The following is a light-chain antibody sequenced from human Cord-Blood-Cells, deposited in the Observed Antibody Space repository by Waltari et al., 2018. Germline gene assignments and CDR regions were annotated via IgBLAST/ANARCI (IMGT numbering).Light chain of an antibody. CDR3: QQYYSTPWT. CDR2: WAS. J-gene: IGKJ1*01. V-gene: IGKV4-1*01. CDR1: QSVLYSSNNKNY. Sequence: DIVMTQSPDSLAVSLGERATINCKSSQSVLYSSNNKNYLAWYQQKPGQPPTVLIAWASTRDSGVPDRFSGRGSGTDFTLTISSLQAEDVAVDYCQQYYSTPWTFGQGTKVEIK.